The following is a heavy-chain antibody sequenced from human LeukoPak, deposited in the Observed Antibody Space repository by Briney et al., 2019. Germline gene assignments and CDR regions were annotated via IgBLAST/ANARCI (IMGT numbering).Heavy chain of an antibody. CDR2: ISGSSGRI. CDR1: GFTFSSYS. J-gene: IGHJ4*02. Sequence: GGSLRLSCAASGFTFSSYSMNWVRQAPGKGLEWVSYISGSSGRINYADSVKGRFTISRDNSKNTLYLQMNSLRAEDTAVYSCAKETGQWLVRTFDSWGQGTLVNVSS. V-gene: IGHV3-48*01. CDR3: AKETGQWLVRTFDS. D-gene: IGHD6-19*01.